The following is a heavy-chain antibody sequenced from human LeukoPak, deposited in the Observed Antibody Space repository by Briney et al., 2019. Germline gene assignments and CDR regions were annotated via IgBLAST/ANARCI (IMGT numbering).Heavy chain of an antibody. V-gene: IGHV4-39*01. Sequence: SETLSLTCTVSGGSISSSSYYWGWIRQPPRKGLEWIGSIYYSGSTYYNPSLKSRVTISVDTSKNQFSLKLSSVTAADTAVYYCARGDFWSGYKNWFDLWGQGTLVTVSS. J-gene: IGHJ5*02. CDR2: IYYSGST. D-gene: IGHD3-3*01. CDR3: ARGDFWSGYKNWFDL. CDR1: GGSISSSSYY.